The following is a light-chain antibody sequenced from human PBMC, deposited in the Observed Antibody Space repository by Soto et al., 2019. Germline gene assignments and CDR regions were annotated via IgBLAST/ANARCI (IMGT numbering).Light chain of an antibody. V-gene: IGKV4-1*01. CDR1: QSVFSSSNSKNY. Sequence: DIVMTQSPDSLGVSLGERATINCKSSQSVFSSSNSKNYLAWYQHKPGQPPRLLLYWASTRESGVPDRFSGSGSGTNFTLHISSLQADDVAIYYCQQYYSSPFTFGPGTKVD. CDR2: WAS. J-gene: IGKJ3*01. CDR3: QQYYSSPFT.